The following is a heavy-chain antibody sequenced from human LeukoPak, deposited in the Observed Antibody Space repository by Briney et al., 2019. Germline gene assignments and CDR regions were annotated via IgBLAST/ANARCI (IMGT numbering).Heavy chain of an antibody. CDR3: ARVLPVHSYYYYGMDV. J-gene: IGHJ6*02. CDR1: RGSISGYY. CDR2: IYYSGST. V-gene: IGHV4-59*01. D-gene: IGHD1-1*01. Sequence: SETLSLTCTVSRGSISGYYWSWIRQPPGKGLEWIGYIYYSGSTNYNPSLKSRVTISVDTSKNQFSLKLSSLTAADTAVYYCARVLPVHSYYYYGMDVWGQGTTVTVSS.